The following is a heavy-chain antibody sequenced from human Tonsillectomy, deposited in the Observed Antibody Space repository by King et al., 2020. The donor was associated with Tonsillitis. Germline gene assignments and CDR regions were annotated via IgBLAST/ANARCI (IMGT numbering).Heavy chain of an antibody. D-gene: IGHD1-26*01. J-gene: IGHJ4*02. CDR2: ISATSRTI. Sequence: DVQLVESGGTLVQPGGSLRLSCAASGFTFSSYTMNWVRQAPGKGLEWVSYISATSRTIYYADSVRGRFTISRDNAKNSLYLQMNTLRAEDTGVYYCAREVGARPVFDYWGQGTLVTVSS. CDR1: GFTFSSYT. CDR3: AREVGARPVFDY. V-gene: IGHV3-48*01.